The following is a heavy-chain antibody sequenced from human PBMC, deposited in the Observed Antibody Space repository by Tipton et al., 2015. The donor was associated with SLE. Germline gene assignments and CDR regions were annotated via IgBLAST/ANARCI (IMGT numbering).Heavy chain of an antibody. J-gene: IGHJ3*02. Sequence: PSLTCTVSGVSVSSGGYYWNWIRQHPEKGLEWIGCIHSRGSTYYTPSLKSRVTMSVDTSKNQFSVNLNSVTAADTAVYYCAREVDTMKDSDAFDMWGQGTMVTVSS. D-gene: IGHD3-22*01. CDR2: IHSRGST. CDR3: AREVDTMKDSDAFDM. CDR1: GVSVSSGGYY. V-gene: IGHV4-31*03.